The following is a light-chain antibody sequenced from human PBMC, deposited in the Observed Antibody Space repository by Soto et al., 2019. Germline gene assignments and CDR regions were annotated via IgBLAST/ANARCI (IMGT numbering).Light chain of an antibody. Sequence: QSVLTQPPSASGTPGQRVTISCSGGSSNIGDNTVNWYQQLPGTAPKLRIYSNNQRPSGVPDRFSGSKSGTSASLAISGLQSEDEADYYWAAWDDSLFWVFGGGTKLTVL. CDR2: SNN. CDR3: AAWDDSLFWV. V-gene: IGLV1-44*01. CDR1: SSNIGDNT. J-gene: IGLJ3*02.